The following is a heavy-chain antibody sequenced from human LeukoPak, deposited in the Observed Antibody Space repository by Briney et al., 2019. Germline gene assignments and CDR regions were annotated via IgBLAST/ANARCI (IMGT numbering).Heavy chain of an antibody. V-gene: IGHV7-4-1*02. CDR1: GYTFTSYA. D-gene: IGHD2-2*02. CDR2: INTNTGNP. J-gene: IGHJ6*02. CDR3: ARAYAYCSSTSCYTGIWTFYGMDV. Sequence: ASVKVSCKASGYTFTSYAMNWVRQAPGQGLEWMGWINTNTGNPTYAQGFTGRFVFSLDTSVSTAYLQISSLKAENTAVCYCARAYAYCSSTSCYTGIWTFYGMDVWGQGTTVTVSS.